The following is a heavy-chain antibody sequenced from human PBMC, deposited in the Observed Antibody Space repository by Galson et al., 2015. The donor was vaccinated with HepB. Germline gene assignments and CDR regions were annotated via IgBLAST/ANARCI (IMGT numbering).Heavy chain of an antibody. V-gene: IGHV3-7*03. CDR2: INKGGNEK. J-gene: IGHJ4*02. D-gene: IGHD3-3*01. CDR1: GFSFSSYW. CDR3: VREEWGDN. Sequence: SLRLSCAASGFSFSSYWMSWVRQAPGEGLEWVANINKGGNEKYYVDYVKGRFTISRDNAKNSVYLQMNSLRVEDTAVYYCVREEWGDNWGQGILVTVTS.